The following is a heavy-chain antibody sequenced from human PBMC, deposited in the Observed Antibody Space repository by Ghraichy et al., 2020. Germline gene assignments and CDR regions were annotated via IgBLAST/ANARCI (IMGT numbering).Heavy chain of an antibody. J-gene: IGHJ3*02. D-gene: IGHD2/OR15-2a*01. CDR3: AREGVFLLHDAFDI. CDR2: IAYDGSNK. CDR1: RYG. Sequence: RYGVRWVRRARGRGLGWVAVIAYDGSNKYYADSVRGRLTISRDNSKNTLYLQINSLRAEDTAVYYCAREGVFLLHDAFDIWGQGTMVTVSS. V-gene: IGHV3-30*19.